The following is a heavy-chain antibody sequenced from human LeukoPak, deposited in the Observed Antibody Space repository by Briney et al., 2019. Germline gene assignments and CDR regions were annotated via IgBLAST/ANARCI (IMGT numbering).Heavy chain of an antibody. CDR3: ARTTEGGYTYGYFYYYYMDV. CDR1: GGSFSSYY. J-gene: IGHJ6*03. D-gene: IGHD5-18*01. Sequence: SETLSLTCAVYGGSFSSYYWSWIRQPPGKGLEWIGYIYYSGSTNYNPSLKSRVTTSVDTSKNQFSLKLSSVTAADTAVYYCARTTEGGYTYGYFYYYYMDVWGKGTTVTISS. CDR2: IYYSGST. V-gene: IGHV4-59*12.